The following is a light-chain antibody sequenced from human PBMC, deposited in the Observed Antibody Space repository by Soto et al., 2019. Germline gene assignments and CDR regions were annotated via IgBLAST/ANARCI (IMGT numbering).Light chain of an antibody. Sequence: SVLTQPPSVSAAPGQTVTLSCSGSISNIGNNYVSWFQQFPGTGPKLLIYDNYKRPSGIPDRFSGSKSGTSATLGITGLQIGDEADYYCATWDSSLSAAVFGGVTTLTVL. CDR1: ISNIGNNY. CDR3: ATWDSSLSAAV. CDR2: DNY. V-gene: IGLV1-51*01. J-gene: IGLJ2*01.